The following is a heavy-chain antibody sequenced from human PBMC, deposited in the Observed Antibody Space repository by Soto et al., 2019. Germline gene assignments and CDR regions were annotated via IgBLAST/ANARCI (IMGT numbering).Heavy chain of an antibody. V-gene: IGHV3-73*01. D-gene: IGHD1-20*01. Sequence: GGSLRLSCAASGFTFSGSAMHWVRQASGKGLEWVGRIRSKANSYATAYAASVKGRFTISRDDSKNTAYLQMNSLKTEDTAVYYCTSQGSWYNWNPTPPYYHYGMDVWGQGTTVTVSS. CDR2: IRSKANSYAT. J-gene: IGHJ6*02. CDR1: GFTFSGSA. CDR3: TSQGSWYNWNPTPPYYHYGMDV.